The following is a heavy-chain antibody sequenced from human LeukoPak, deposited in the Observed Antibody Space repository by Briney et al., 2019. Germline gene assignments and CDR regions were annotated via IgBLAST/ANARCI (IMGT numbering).Heavy chain of an antibody. D-gene: IGHD3-3*01. CDR2: IIPIFGTA. J-gene: IGHJ5*02. V-gene: IGHV1-69*05. CDR1: GGTFSSYA. Sequence: SVKVSCKASGGTFSSYAISWVRQAPGQGLEWMGGIIPIFGTANYAQKFQGRVTITTDESTSTAYMELSSLRSEDTAVYNCARDKFHITIFGVVINWFDPWGQGTLVTVSS. CDR3: ARDKFHITIFGVVINWFDP.